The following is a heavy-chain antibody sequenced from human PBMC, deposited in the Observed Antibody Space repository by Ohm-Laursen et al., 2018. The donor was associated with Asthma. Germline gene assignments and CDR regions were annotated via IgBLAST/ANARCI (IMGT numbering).Heavy chain of an antibody. Sequence: SLRLSCSASGFTFRTYAIHWVRQAPGKGLEWVATISDDGGYRFYADSVKGRFTISRDNSQNTVFLQMNSLRTEDTSVYSCARTLDGSNPGYFDYWGQGTLVTVSS. J-gene: IGHJ4*02. CDR2: ISDDGGYR. D-gene: IGHD5-24*01. V-gene: IGHV3-30-3*01. CDR1: GFTFRTYA. CDR3: ARTLDGSNPGYFDY.